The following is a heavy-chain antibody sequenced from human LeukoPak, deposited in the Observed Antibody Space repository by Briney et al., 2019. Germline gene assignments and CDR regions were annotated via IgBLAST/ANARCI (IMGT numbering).Heavy chain of an antibody. CDR1: GGSFSGYY. CDR2: INHSGST. Sequence: PSETLSLTCAVYGGSFSGYYWSWIRQPPGKGLEWLGEINHSGSTNYNPSLKSRVTISVDTSKNQFSLKLSSVTAADTAVYYCAYSSGYYYYYGMDVWGQGTTVTVSS. V-gene: IGHV4-34*01. CDR3: AYSSGYYYYYGMDV. J-gene: IGHJ6*02. D-gene: IGHD3-22*01.